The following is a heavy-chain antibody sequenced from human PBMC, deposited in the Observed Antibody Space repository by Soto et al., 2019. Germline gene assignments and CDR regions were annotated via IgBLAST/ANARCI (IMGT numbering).Heavy chain of an antibody. CDR1: GFTFSNYA. J-gene: IGHJ4*02. CDR3: AKDFDSSGYYPDY. D-gene: IGHD3-22*01. CDR2: ISYDGSNK. Sequence: PGGSLRLSCAASGFTFSNYAMHWVRQAPGKGLEWVADISYDGSNKYYEDSVKGRFTISRDNSKKTLYLQMNSLRAEDTAVYYCAKDFDSSGYYPDYWGQGT. V-gene: IGHV3-30*18.